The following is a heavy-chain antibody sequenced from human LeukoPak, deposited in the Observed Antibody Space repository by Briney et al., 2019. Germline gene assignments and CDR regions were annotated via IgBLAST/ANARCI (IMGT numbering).Heavy chain of an antibody. CDR2: IKSDGITI. CDR1: GFTFSNYM. V-gene: IGHV3-74*01. CDR3: AKVRGWIDY. Sequence: GGSLRLSCAASGFTFSNYMMHWVRQAPGKGLVWVSRIKSDGITITYADSVKGRFTISRDNAKNTLYLQMNSLRAEDTAVYYCAKVRGWIDYWGQGTLVTVSS. J-gene: IGHJ4*02. D-gene: IGHD6-19*01.